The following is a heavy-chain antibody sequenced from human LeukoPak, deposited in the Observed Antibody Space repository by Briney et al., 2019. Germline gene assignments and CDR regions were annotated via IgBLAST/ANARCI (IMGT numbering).Heavy chain of an antibody. J-gene: IGHJ4*02. CDR2: IYTSGST. CDR3: ARRRMGIVGAQFDY. D-gene: IGHD1-26*01. V-gene: IGHV4-4*09. CDR1: GGSISSYY. Sequence: SETLSLTCTVSGGSISSYYWSWIRQPPGKGLEWIGYIYTSGSTNYNPSLKSRVTISVDTSKNQFSLKLSSVTAADTAVYYCARRRMGIVGAQFDYWGQGTLVTVSS.